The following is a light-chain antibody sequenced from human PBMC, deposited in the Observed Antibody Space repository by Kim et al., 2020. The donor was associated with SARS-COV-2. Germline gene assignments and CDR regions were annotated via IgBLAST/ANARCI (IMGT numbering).Light chain of an antibody. CDR3: SSYTSSSTGV. CDR1: SSDVGGYNY. J-gene: IGLJ3*02. Sequence: GLSITISCTGTSSDVGGYNYVSWYQQHPGKAPKLMIYDVSNRPSVVSNRFSGSKSGNTASLTISGLQAEDEADYYCSSYTSSSTGVFGGGTQLTVL. V-gene: IGLV2-14*03. CDR2: DVS.